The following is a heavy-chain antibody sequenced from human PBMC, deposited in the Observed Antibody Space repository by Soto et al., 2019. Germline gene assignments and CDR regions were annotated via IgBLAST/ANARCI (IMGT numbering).Heavy chain of an antibody. Sequence: QVQLVQSGAEVKKPGASVKVSCKASGYTFTSYAMHWVRQAPGQRLEWMGWINAGNGNTKYSQKFQGRVTITRDTSASTAYMELSSLRSEDTAVYYCAKSRAVTTFYDAFDIWGQGTMVTVSS. CDR3: AKSRAVTTFYDAFDI. J-gene: IGHJ3*02. CDR1: GYTFTSYA. D-gene: IGHD4-17*01. CDR2: INAGNGNT. V-gene: IGHV1-3*01.